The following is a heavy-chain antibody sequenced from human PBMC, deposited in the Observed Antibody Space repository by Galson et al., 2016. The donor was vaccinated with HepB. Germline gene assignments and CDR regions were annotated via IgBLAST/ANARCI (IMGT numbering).Heavy chain of an antibody. CDR1: GGTFDTYG. CDR3: ARDPGDDMAAAYFFDY. D-gene: IGHD3-9*01. V-gene: IGHV1-46*02. Sequence: SVKVSCKASGGTFDTYGIGWVRQAPGQGLEWMGIINPSGGSTSYTQKFQGRVTMTRDTSTSTVYMELSSLRFEDTAVYYCARDPGDDMAAAYFFDYWGQGTLVTVSS. CDR2: INPSGGST. J-gene: IGHJ4*02.